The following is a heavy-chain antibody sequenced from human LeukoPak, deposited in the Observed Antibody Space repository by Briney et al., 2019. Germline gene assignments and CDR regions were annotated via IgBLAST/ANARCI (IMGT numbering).Heavy chain of an antibody. Sequence: GGSLRLSCAASGFTFSNAWMSWVRQAPGKGLVWVSRINSDGSSTSYADSVKGRFTISRDNAKNTLYLQMNSLRAEDTAVYYCASHTIFGVVIRNYWGQGTLVTVSS. J-gene: IGHJ4*02. D-gene: IGHD3-3*01. CDR3: ASHTIFGVVIRNY. CDR2: INSDGSST. V-gene: IGHV3-74*01. CDR1: GFTFSNAW.